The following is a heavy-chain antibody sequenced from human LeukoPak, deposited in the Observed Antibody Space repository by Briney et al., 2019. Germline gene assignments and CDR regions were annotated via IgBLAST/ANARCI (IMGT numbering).Heavy chain of an antibody. D-gene: IGHD6-19*01. CDR3: AKDQAPYSSGWYYFDY. CDR2: ISGSGGST. CDR1: GFTFSSYG. J-gene: IGHJ4*02. V-gene: IGHV3-23*01. Sequence: GGSLRLSCAASGFTFSSYGMSWVRQAPGKGLEWVSGISGSGGSTYYVDSVKGRFTISRGNSKNTLYVQMNSLRAEDTAVYYCAKDQAPYSSGWYYFDYWGQGTLVTVSS.